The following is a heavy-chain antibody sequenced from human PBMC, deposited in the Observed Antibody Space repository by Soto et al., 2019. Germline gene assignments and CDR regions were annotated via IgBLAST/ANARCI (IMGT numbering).Heavy chain of an antibody. CDR3: AKPLPSGYDPNYYYYGMDV. Sequence: GGSLRLSCAASGFTFSSYAMSWVRQAPGKGLEWVSAISGSGGSTYYADSVKGRFTISRDNSKNTLYLQMNSLRAEDTAVYYCAKPLPSGYDPNYYYYGMDVWGQGTTVTSP. CDR2: ISGSGGST. CDR1: GFTFSSYA. V-gene: IGHV3-23*01. D-gene: IGHD5-12*01. J-gene: IGHJ6*02.